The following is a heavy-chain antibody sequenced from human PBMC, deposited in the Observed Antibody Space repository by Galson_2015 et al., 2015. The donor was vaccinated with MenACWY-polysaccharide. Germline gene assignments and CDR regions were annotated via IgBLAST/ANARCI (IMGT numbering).Heavy chain of an antibody. CDR2: IQYDGSNK. V-gene: IGHV3-33*01. CDR3: AGEGSRLVFKASDI. J-gene: IGHJ3*02. D-gene: IGHD2-2*01. Sequence: SLRLSCAASGSRFSNSGMHWVRQAPGKGLEWVAVIQYDGSNKVYADSVKGRFTISRDNSKNTVFLEMNTLGVEDTAVYYCAGEGSRLVFKASDIWGQGTMVTVSS. CDR1: GSRFSNSG.